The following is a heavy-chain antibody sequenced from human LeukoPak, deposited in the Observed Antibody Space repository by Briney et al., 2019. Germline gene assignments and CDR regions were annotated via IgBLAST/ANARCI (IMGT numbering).Heavy chain of an antibody. V-gene: IGHV1-69*13. J-gene: IGHJ5*02. CDR2: IIPIFGTA. D-gene: IGHD1-26*01. CDR3: ARSPDLGEYSGSYGRFDP. Sequence: SVKVSCKASGGTFSSYAISWVRQAPGQGLEWMGGIIPIFGTANYAQKFQGRVTITADESTSTAYMELSSLRSEDTAVYYCARSPDLGEYSGSYGRFDPWGQGTLATVSS. CDR1: GGTFSSYA.